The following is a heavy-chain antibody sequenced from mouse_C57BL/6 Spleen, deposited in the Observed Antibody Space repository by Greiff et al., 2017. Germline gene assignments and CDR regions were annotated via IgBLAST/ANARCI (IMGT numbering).Heavy chain of an antibody. CDR1: GFTFSDYG. V-gene: IGHV5-17*01. CDR3: ARRYSGAMDY. CDR2: ISSGSSTI. J-gene: IGHJ4*01. D-gene: IGHD2-12*01. Sequence: EVKLVESGGGLVKPGGSLKLSCAASGFTFSDYGMHWVRQAPEKGLEWVAYISSGSSTIYYADTVKGRFPISRDNAKNTLFLQMTSLRSEDTAMYYCARRYSGAMDYWGQGTSVTVSS.